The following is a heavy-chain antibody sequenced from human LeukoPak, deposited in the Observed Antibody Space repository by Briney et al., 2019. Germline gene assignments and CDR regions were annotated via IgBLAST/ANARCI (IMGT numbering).Heavy chain of an antibody. CDR1: GFTFSGYY. Sequence: PGGSLRLSCTASGFTFSGYYMSWIRQAPGKGLEWVSYISSSGSTIYYADSVKGRFTISRDNAKNSLYLQMNSLRAEDTAVYYCAREEGDTAMGYYYYYYMDVWGKGTTVTVSS. J-gene: IGHJ6*03. CDR3: AREEGDTAMGYYYYYYMDV. D-gene: IGHD5-18*01. CDR2: ISSSGSTI. V-gene: IGHV3-11*04.